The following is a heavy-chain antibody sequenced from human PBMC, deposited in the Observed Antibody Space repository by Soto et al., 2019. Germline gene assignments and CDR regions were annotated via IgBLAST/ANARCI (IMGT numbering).Heavy chain of an antibody. CDR1: GYSFTSYW. CDR3: ARGVPSSYYYGMDV. V-gene: IGHV5-10-1*01. Sequence: PGESLKISCXGSGYSFTSYWISWVRQMPGKGLEWMGRIDPSDSYTNYSPSFQGHVTISADKSISTAYLQWSSLKASDTAMYYCARGVPSSYYYGMDVWGQGTTVTVSS. D-gene: IGHD2-8*01. CDR2: IDPSDSYT. J-gene: IGHJ6*02.